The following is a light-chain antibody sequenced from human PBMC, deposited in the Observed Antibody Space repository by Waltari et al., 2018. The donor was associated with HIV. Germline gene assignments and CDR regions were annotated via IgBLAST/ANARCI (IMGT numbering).Light chain of an antibody. CDR1: QRVRSAA. Sequence: EIVLTQSPGTLSVSQGERATLSCRASQRVRSAALAWYQQKPGQAPRLLIYGASSRAPGIPDRFSGSGAVTDFILTISRLEPEDCAVYYCQQYAASPLTFGGGTKVEIK. CDR3: QQYAASPLT. CDR2: GAS. J-gene: IGKJ4*01. V-gene: IGKV3-20*01.